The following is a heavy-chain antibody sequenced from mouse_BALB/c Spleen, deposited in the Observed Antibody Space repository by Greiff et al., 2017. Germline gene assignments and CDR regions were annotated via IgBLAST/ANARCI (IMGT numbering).Heavy chain of an antibody. D-gene: IGHD2-1*01. V-gene: IGHV14-3*02. Sequence: VQLQQSGAELVKPGASVKLSCTASGFNIKDTYMHWVKQRPEQGLEWIGRIDPANGNTKYDPKFQGKATITADTSSNTAYLQLSSLTSEDTAVYYCAREGYYGNYWFAYWGQGTLVTVSA. J-gene: IGHJ3*01. CDR2: IDPANGNT. CDR1: GFNIKDTY. CDR3: AREGYYGNYWFAY.